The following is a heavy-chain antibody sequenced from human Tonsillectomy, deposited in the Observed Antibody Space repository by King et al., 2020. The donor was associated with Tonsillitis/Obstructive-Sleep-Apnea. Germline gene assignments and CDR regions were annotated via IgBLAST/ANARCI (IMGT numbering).Heavy chain of an antibody. CDR2: IFSSGTT. CDR1: SGSISNYY. Sequence: VQLQESGPGLVKPSETLSLSCTVSSGSISNYYWSWIRQPAGKGLEWIGRIFSSGTTNCNPSLKSRVTMSVDTSKNQFSLKLSSVTAADTAVYFCARDLGVSNLNWFDPWGQGTLVTVSS. J-gene: IGHJ5*02. V-gene: IGHV4-4*07. CDR3: ARDLGVSNLNWFDP.